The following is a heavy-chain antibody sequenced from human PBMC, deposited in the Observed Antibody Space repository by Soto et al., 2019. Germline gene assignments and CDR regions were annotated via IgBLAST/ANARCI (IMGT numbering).Heavy chain of an antibody. CDR2: VSAYNGNT. J-gene: IGHJ6*02. V-gene: IGHV1-18*01. D-gene: IGHD2-2*01. CDR3: ARGVRGYYYYGMDV. Sequence: QVQLMQSGAEVKKPGASVKVSCRTSGYTFNSYGISWVRQAPGQGLEWMGWVSAYNGNTNYAQNLQGRVTMTTDTSTSKAYMELRSLRSDDTAVYYCARGVRGYYYYGMDVWGQGTTVTVSS. CDR1: GYTFNSYG.